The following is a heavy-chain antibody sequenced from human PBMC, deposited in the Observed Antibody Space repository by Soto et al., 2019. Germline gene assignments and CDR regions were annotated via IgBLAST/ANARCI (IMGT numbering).Heavy chain of an antibody. CDR2: IIPIFGTA. J-gene: IGHJ6*02. V-gene: IGHV1-69*13. CDR3: ARASRVGAIPPNYYYYYGMDV. Sequence: SVKVSCKASGGTFSSYAISWVRQAPGQGLEWMGGIIPIFGTANYAQKFQGRATITADESTSTAYMELSSLRSEDTAVYYCARASRVGAIPPNYYYYYGMDVWGQGTTVTVSS. D-gene: IGHD1-26*01. CDR1: GGTFSSYA.